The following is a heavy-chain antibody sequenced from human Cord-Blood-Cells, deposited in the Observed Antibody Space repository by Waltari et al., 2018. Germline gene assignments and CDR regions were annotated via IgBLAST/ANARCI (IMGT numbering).Heavy chain of an antibody. CDR3: ARRSGSYYFDY. Sequence: QLQLQESGPGLVKPSETLSLTCTVSGGSISSSSYYWGWIRQPPGKGLEWFGSIYYSGSTYYNPSLKRRVTISVDTSKTQFSLKLSSVTAADTAVYYCARRSGSYYFDYWGQGTLVTVSS. V-gene: IGHV4-39*01. J-gene: IGHJ4*02. CDR2: IYYSGST. D-gene: IGHD1-26*01. CDR1: GGSISSSSYY.